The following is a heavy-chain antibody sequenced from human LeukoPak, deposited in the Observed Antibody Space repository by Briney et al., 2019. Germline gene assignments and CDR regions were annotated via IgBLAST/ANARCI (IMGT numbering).Heavy chain of an antibody. CDR1: GFTFKNYI. CDR3: ARDWKQLWLT. D-gene: IGHD5-18*01. CDR2: ISGSGTIV. J-gene: IGHJ5*02. Sequence: GGSLRLSCVASGFTFKNYIMTWVRQAPGQGLSWVSSISGSGTIVYYADSVKGRFTVSRDNSKNTLYLQMNSLRAEDTAVYYCARDWKQLWLTWGQGTLVTVSS. V-gene: IGHV3-48*01.